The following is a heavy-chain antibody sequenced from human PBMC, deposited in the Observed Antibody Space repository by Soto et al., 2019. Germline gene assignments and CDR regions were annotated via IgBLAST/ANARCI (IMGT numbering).Heavy chain of an antibody. Sequence: AATLVNPAGTVTLACTVWGLPFSNDRKGVRWIRQTPGKAQEWIAQIFSNDEKYYRTSLKRRRNISKNTSKRQGVLTMTNMDPVDTATYYCARIRQVIVVVVAATRGIRIDYWAQGTLVTVSS. CDR1: GLPFSNDRKG. CDR3: ARIRQVIVVVVAATRGIRIDY. D-gene: IGHD2-15*01. CDR2: IFSNDEK. V-gene: IGHV2-26*01. J-gene: IGHJ4*02.